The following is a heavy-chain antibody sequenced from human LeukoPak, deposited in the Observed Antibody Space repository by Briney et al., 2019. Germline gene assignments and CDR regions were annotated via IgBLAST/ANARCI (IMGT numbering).Heavy chain of an antibody. V-gene: IGHV3-30*18. Sequence: GGSLRLSCAAYGFTFSSYGMHWVRQAPGKGREWEAVISYDGSKKYYADSVKGRFTISRDNSKTTLYLQMHSLRAEDTAVSSCAKDYPRGHFDYWGQGTLVTVSS. CDR1: GFTFSSYG. D-gene: IGHD3-10*01. CDR2: ISYDGSKK. J-gene: IGHJ4*02. CDR3: AKDYPRGHFDY.